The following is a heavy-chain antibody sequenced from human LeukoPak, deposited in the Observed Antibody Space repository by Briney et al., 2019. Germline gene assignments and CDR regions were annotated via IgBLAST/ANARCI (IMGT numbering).Heavy chain of an antibody. J-gene: IGHJ3*02. CDR2: ISYDGSNK. D-gene: IGHD3-10*01. Sequence: GRSLRLSCAASGFTFSSYAMHWVRQAPGKGLEWVAVISYDGSNKYYADSVKGRFTISRDNSKNTLYLQMNSLRAEDTAVYYCARDLHMLRGVRIGGRGPFDIGGQGTMLTLSS. CDR1: GFTFSSYA. V-gene: IGHV3-30*04. CDR3: ARDLHMLRGVRIGGRGPFDI.